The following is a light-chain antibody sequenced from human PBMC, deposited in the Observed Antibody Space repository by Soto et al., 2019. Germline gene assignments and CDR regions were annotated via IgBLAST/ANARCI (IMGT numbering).Light chain of an antibody. CDR3: CSYAGSSTFYV. Sequence: QSVLTQPASVSGSPGQSITISCTGTSSDVGSYNLVSWYQQHPGKAPKLMIYEGSKRPSGLSNRFSGSKSGNTASLTISGLQAEDEADYYCCSYAGSSTFYVCGTGTKLTVL. CDR1: SSDVGSYNL. J-gene: IGLJ1*01. V-gene: IGLV2-23*01. CDR2: EGS.